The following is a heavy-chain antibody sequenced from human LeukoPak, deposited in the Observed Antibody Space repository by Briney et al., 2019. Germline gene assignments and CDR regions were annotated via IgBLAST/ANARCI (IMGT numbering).Heavy chain of an antibody. V-gene: IGHV1-2*02. D-gene: IGHD5-24*01. Sequence: VKVSCKASGYTFTGYYMHWVRQAPGQGLEWMGWINPNSGGTNYAQKFQGRVTMTRDTSISTAYMELSRLRSDDTAVYYCARAPKRWLQLAFDYWGQGTLVTVSS. CDR3: ARAPKRWLQLAFDY. CDR2: INPNSGGT. J-gene: IGHJ4*02. CDR1: GYTFTGYY.